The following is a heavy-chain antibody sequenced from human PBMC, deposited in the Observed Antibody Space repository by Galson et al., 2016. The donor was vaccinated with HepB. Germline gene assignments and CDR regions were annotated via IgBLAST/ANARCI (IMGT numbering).Heavy chain of an antibody. CDR1: GFSLSTSGMR. Sequence: PALVKPTQTLTLTCTFSGFSLSTSGMRVNWIRQPPGKALEWLARIDWDDDKFYSTSLKTRLTISKDTSKNQVVLTMTNMDPVDTATYYYARIDVYDSSGYYYSYFDYWGQGTLVTVSS. J-gene: IGHJ4*02. CDR2: IDWDDDK. D-gene: IGHD3-22*01. CDR3: ARIDVYDSSGYYYSYFDY. V-gene: IGHV2-70*04.